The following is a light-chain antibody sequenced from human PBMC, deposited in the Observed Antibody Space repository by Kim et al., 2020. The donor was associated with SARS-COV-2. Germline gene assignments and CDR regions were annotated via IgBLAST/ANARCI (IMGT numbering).Light chain of an antibody. CDR3: QQSYSTPYT. Sequence: DIQMTQSPSSLSASAGDRVTITCRASQRISSYLNWYQQKPGKAPKLLIYAASSLQSGVPSRFSGSGSGTDFTLTISSPQPEDFATYYCQQSYSTPYTFGQGTKLEIK. CDR1: QRISSY. CDR2: AAS. V-gene: IGKV1-39*01. J-gene: IGKJ2*01.